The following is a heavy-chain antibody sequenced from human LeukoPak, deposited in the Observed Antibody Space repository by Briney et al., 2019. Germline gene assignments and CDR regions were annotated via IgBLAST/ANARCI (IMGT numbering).Heavy chain of an antibody. J-gene: IGHJ4*02. D-gene: IGHD2/OR15-2a*01. Sequence: GGSLRLSCAASGFTVSSNYMSWVRQAPGKGLEWVSVIYSAGNTYYTDSVKGRFTISRDNSKNTLYLQMNSLRAEDTAVYYCARGPNSRYYFDYWGQGTLVTVSS. CDR1: GFTVSSNY. CDR3: ARGPNSRYYFDY. V-gene: IGHV3-53*01. CDR2: IYSAGNT.